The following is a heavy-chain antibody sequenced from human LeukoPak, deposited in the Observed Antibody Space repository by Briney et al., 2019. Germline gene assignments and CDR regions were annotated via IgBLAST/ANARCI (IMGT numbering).Heavy chain of an antibody. CDR3: VKDRPCETCMPMDA. V-gene: IGHV3-23*01. D-gene: IGHD2-2*01. CDR2: LGRSGEYK. CDR1: GFRFTDYS. Sequence: PGGSLRLSCAASGFRFTDYSMSWVRQAPGKGLEWVAGLGRSGEYKYYADSVKGRFTISRDNSKDTVSLQMNSLRAEDSAIYFCVKDRPCETCMPMDAWGQGTTVTV. J-gene: IGHJ6*02.